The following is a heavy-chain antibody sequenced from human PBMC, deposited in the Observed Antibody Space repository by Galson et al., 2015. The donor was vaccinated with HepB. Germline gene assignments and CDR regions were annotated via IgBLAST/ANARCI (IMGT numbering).Heavy chain of an antibody. V-gene: IGHV3-23*01. D-gene: IGHD2-2*01. CDR1: GFTFSSYA. Sequence: SLRLSCAASGFTFSSYAMSWVRQAPGKGLEWVSAISGSGGSTYYADSVKGRFTISRNNAKNSLYLQMNSLRAEDTALYYCAKDIVVVPGGAFDIWGQGTMVTVSS. CDR2: ISGSGGST. CDR3: AKDIVVVPGGAFDI. J-gene: IGHJ3*02.